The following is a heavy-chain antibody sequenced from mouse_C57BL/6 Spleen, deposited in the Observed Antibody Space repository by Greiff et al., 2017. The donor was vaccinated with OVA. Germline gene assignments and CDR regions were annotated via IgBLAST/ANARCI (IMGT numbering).Heavy chain of an antibody. Sequence: VQLQQPGAELVMPGASVKLSCKASGYTFTSYWMHWVQQRPGQGLEWIGEIDPSDSYTNYNKKFTGKSTFTVDKSSSTAYMQLSSLTSEDSAVYYCARTYGSSSWDFDVWGTGTTVTVSA. CDR2: IDPSDSYT. V-gene: IGHV1-69*01. CDR3: ARTYGSSSWDFDV. CDR1: GYTFTSYW. J-gene: IGHJ1*03. D-gene: IGHD1-1*01.